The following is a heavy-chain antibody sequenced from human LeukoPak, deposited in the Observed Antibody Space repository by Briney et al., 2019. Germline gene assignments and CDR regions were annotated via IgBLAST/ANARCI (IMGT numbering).Heavy chain of an antibody. J-gene: IGHJ4*02. CDR1: ELTFSGYW. Sequence: TGGSLRLSCAASELTFSGYWMNWVRQAPGKGLQWVGNIRQDGGQTHYSDSVKGRFTISRDNAKRSLYLQMNSLRAEDTAVYYCARDLAGEEDYWGQGTLVTVSS. V-gene: IGHV3-7*03. D-gene: IGHD7-27*01. CDR3: ARDLAGEEDY. CDR2: IRQDGGQT.